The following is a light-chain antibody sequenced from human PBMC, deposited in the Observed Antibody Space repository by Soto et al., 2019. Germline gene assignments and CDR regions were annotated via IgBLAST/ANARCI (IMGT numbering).Light chain of an antibody. Sequence: QSVLAQPASVSGSPGQSITISCTGTSSDVGAYNYVSWYHQHHPGKGPELIIYDVTDRPSGVSTRFSGSKSGNTASLTISGLQAEDEGDYYCSSYTTIKTVIFGGGTKLTVL. CDR1: SSDVGAYNY. J-gene: IGLJ2*01. CDR2: DVT. V-gene: IGLV2-14*01. CDR3: SSYTTIKTVI.